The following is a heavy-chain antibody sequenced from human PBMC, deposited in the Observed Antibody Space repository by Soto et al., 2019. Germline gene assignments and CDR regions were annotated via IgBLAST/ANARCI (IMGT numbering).Heavy chain of an antibody. J-gene: IGHJ4*02. D-gene: IGHD6-25*01. CDR1: GITVDSSY. CDR3: ARDWQRNHLGY. Sequence: EVQLVESGGGLVQPGGSLRLSCAASGITVDSSYMSWVRQAPGKGLEWVSVIYSDGSTYYADSVKGRFTISRHNFKNTVYLQMNTLRAEDTAVYYCARDWQRNHLGYWGPGTLVIVSS. CDR2: IYSDGST. V-gene: IGHV3-53*04.